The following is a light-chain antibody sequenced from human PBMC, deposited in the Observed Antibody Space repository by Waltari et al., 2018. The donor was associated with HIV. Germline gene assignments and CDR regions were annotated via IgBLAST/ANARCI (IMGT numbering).Light chain of an antibody. Sequence: DIVLTQSSGTLSLSPGERATLSCRASQSLRRDCLAWHQQKPGQPPRLLMFGVSSRAAGVPGRFSGSGSGTDFTLTISSLEPEDFAVYYCQQYDRTPLTFGGGTRVEIK. CDR1: QSLRRDC. CDR2: GVS. CDR3: QQYDRTPLT. J-gene: IGKJ4*01. V-gene: IGKV3-20*01.